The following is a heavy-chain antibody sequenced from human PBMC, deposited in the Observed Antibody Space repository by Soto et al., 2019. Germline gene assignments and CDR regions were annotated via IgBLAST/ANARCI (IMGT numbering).Heavy chain of an antibody. V-gene: IGHV2-70*11. CDR3: SRIVDGLDAFAF. J-gene: IGHJ3*01. CDR2: IDWDDDK. CDR1: GFSLSTSGMC. Sequence: SGPTLVNPTQTLTLTCTFSGFSLSTSGMCVSWIRQPPGKALEWLARIDWDDDKYYSTSLKTRLTISEDTSKNQVVLTMTNMDPVDTATYYCSRIVDGLDAFAFWGQGTMVTVSS. D-gene: IGHD5-12*01.